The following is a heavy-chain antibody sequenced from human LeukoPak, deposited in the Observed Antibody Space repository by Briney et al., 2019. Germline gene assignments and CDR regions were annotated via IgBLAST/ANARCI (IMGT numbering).Heavy chain of an antibody. CDR2: IDPNSGGT. CDR1: GYTFTAYY. Sequence: ASVKVSCKASGYTFTAYYMNWVRLAPGQGLEWMGWIDPNSGGTKYAQKFQGRVTMTRDTSISTAYMELSRLGSDDTAVYYCARDPYTSYYLDYWGQGSLVTVSS. CDR3: ARDPYTSYYLDY. J-gene: IGHJ4*02. V-gene: IGHV1-2*02. D-gene: IGHD3-16*01.